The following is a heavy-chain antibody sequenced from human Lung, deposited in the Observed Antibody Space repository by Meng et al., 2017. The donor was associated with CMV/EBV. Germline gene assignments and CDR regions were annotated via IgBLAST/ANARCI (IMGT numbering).Heavy chain of an antibody. CDR2: ISGNGYST. Sequence: GESLKISCAASGFTFGSYAMTWVRQAPGKGLQWVSSISGNGYSTYYADSVKGRFTISRDNSKNTLFLQMNSLRADDTAVYYCAKDRHTSSAPYYFDSWGQGALVTVSS. CDR3: AKDRHTSSAPYYFDS. CDR1: GFTFGSYA. J-gene: IGHJ4*02. V-gene: IGHV3-23*01.